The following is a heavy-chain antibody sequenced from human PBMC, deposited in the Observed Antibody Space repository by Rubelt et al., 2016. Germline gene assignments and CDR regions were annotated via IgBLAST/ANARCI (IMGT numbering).Heavy chain of an antibody. J-gene: IGHJ4*02. CDR1: GFTLKYFA. D-gene: IGHD5-18*01. Sequence: VQLVESGGGLVKPGGSLRLSCAASGFTLKYFAMHWVRRTPGKGLEWVSVVSSDGNDEYADSVEGRFTISRDIYKNTVFLQMDSLRTEDTAMYYCVRRGYTHLDYWGQGTLVTVSS. V-gene: IGHV3-30*04. CDR2: VSSDGNDE. CDR3: VRRGYTHLDY.